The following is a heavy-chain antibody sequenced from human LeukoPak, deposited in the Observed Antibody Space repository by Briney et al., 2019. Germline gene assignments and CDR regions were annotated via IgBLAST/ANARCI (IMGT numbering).Heavy chain of an antibody. V-gene: IGHV3-23*01. Sequence: GGSLRLSCAASGFTFSSYAMSWVRQAPGKGLEWVSAISGSGGSTYYADSVKGRFTISRDNSKNTLYLQMNSLRAEDTAVYYCAKDYYDFWSGYSQPFDYRGQGTLVTVSS. CDR2: ISGSGGST. CDR3: AKDYYDFWSGYSQPFDY. J-gene: IGHJ4*02. CDR1: GFTFSSYA. D-gene: IGHD3-3*01.